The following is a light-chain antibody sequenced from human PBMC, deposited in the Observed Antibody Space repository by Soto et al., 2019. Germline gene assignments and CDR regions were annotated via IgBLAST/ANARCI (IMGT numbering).Light chain of an antibody. CDR1: TSNIGDNT. Sequence: QYVLTQPPSASGTPGQRVAISCSGTTSNIGDNTVHWYQQLPGTAPKLLIYNNDRRPSGVPDRFSGSKSGTSASLAISGLQSEDEADYFCSTWDDSLNAWVFGGGTKLTVL. CDR2: NND. CDR3: STWDDSLNAWV. J-gene: IGLJ3*02. V-gene: IGLV1-44*01.